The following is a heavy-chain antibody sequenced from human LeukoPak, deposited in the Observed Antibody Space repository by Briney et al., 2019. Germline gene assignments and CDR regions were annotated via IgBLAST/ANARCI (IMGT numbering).Heavy chain of an antibody. J-gene: IGHJ4*02. D-gene: IGHD3-10*01. Sequence: PGGSLRLSCAASGFTFSSYWMHWVRQAPGKGLVWVSRINSDGSSTSYADSVKGRFTISRDNSKNTLYLQMNSLRAEDTAVYYCARGWYGDSKGFDYWGQGTLVTVSS. CDR1: GFTFSSYW. CDR3: ARGWYGDSKGFDY. V-gene: IGHV3-74*01. CDR2: INSDGSST.